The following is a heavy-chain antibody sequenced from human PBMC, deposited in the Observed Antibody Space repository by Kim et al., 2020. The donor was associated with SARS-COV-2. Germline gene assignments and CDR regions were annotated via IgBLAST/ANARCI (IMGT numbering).Heavy chain of an antibody. CDR3: TRAIVATAPPVFYYFDY. Sequence: VKGRFTIARDDSKSIAYMQMNSLKTEDTAVYYCTRAIVATAPPVFYYFDYWGQGTLVTVSS. V-gene: IGHV3-49*02. J-gene: IGHJ4*02. D-gene: IGHD5-12*01.